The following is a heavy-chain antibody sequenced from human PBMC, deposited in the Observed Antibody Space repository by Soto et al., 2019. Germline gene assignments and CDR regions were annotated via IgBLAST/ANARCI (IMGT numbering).Heavy chain of an antibody. J-gene: IGHJ6*02. D-gene: IGHD3-3*01. CDR3: ASDPPYYDFGLVV. V-gene: IGHV3-66*01. Sequence: EVQLVESGGGLVQPGGSLRLSCAASGFTVSSNYMSWVRQAPGKGLEWVSLIYSGGSTYYADSVKGRFTISRDNSKNTLYRQMNSLRAEDTAVYYCASDPPYYDFGLVVWGQGTTVTVSS. CDR2: IYSGGST. CDR1: GFTVSSNY.